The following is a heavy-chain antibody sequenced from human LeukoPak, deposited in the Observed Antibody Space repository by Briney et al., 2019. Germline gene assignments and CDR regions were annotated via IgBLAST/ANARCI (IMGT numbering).Heavy chain of an antibody. Sequence: PGGSLRLSCAASGFTFSRYAMSWVRQAPGKGLNWVSAISLSGGDTYYADSVKGRFTISRDNSKNRVYLQMNTLRAEDTAVYYCAKSYCTYDVCYIANFDYWGQGTLVTVSS. V-gene: IGHV3-23*01. J-gene: IGHJ4*02. CDR2: ISLSGGDT. D-gene: IGHD2-8*01. CDR1: GFTFSRYA. CDR3: AKSYCTYDVCYIANFDY.